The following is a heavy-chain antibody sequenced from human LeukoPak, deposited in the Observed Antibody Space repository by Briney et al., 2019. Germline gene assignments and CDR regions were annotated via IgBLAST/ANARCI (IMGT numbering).Heavy chain of an antibody. V-gene: IGHV3-23*01. J-gene: IGHJ6*02. CDR1: GFTFSSYA. Sequence: GGSLRLSCAASGFTFSSYAMNWVRQAPGKGLEWVSAITGGGISTYYSDSVKARFTISRDNSKNMLYLQVNSLRAEDTAVYYCAKERATDYYYGMDVWGPGTTVTVS. CDR2: ITGGGIST. CDR3: AKERATDYYYGMDV.